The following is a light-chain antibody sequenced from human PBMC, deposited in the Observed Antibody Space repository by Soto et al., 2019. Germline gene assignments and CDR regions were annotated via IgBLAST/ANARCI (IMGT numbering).Light chain of an antibody. CDR3: QQYHYWWT. CDR2: DAS. V-gene: IGKV3-15*01. J-gene: IGKJ1*01. Sequence: EIVMTQSPATLSVSPGETATLSCRASQSISSHLAWYQQKPGQAPRLLMHDASARATGIPARFSGSGSGTEFTLTISSLQSEDFAVYYCQQYHYWWTFGQGTKMEIK. CDR1: QSISSH.